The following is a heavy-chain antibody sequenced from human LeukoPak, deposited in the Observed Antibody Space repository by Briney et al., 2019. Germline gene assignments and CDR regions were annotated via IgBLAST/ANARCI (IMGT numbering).Heavy chain of an antibody. Sequence: SAKVSCKASGGTFSSYAISWVRQAPGQGLEWMGGIIPIFGTANYAQKFQGRVTITADESTSTAYMELSSLRSEDTAVYYCARGGYRYGDFPYYFDYWGQGTLVTVSS. J-gene: IGHJ4*02. CDR3: ARGGYRYGDFPYYFDY. CDR1: GGTFSSYA. D-gene: IGHD4-17*01. CDR2: IIPIFGTA. V-gene: IGHV1-69*13.